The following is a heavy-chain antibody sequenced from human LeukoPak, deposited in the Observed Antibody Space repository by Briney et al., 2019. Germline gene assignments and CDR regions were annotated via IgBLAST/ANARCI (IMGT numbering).Heavy chain of an antibody. CDR1: GFTFSSYA. V-gene: IGHV3-23*01. CDR3: ARAYCSSTSCEYYYYYGMDV. J-gene: IGHJ6*02. D-gene: IGHD2-2*01. CDR2: ISGSGGST. Sequence: GGSLRLSCAASGFTFSSYAMSWVRQAPGKGLEWVSAISGSGGSTYYADSVKGRFTISRDNSKNTLYLQMNSLRAEDTAVYYCARAYCSSTSCEYYYYYGMDVWGQGTTVTVSS.